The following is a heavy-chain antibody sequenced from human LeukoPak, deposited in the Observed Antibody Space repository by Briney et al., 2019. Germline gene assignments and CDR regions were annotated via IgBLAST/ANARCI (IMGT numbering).Heavy chain of an antibody. CDR3: ARLRWFGEFDY. CDR2: IYYSGST. J-gene: IGHJ4*02. V-gene: IGHV4-39*01. D-gene: IGHD3-10*01. CDR1: GGSISSSSYY. Sequence: SETLSLTRTVSGGSISSSSYYWGWVRQPPGKGLEWIGSIYYSGSTYYNPSLKSRVTISVDTSKNQFSLKLSSVTAADTAVYYCARLRWFGEFDYWGQGTLVTVSS.